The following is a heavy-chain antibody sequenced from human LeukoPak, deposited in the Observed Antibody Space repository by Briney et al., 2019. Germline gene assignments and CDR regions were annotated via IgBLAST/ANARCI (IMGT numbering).Heavy chain of an antibody. D-gene: IGHD3-10*01. CDR1: GDSISDDY. CDR2: IYTRGST. J-gene: IGHJ4*02. V-gene: IGHV4-4*07. Sequence: SETLSLTCTVSGDSISDDYWSWIRQAAGKELEWLGRIYTRGSTNYDPSLMSRVTISLDKSKKQFSLNLNSVTAADTAVYYCARGGTYGSGRNQHTTLDYWGQGTLVTVSS. CDR3: ARGGTYGSGRNQHTTLDY.